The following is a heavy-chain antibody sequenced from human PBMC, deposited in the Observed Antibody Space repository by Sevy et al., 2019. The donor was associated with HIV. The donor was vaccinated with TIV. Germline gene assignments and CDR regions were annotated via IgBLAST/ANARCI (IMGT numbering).Heavy chain of an antibody. V-gene: IGHV3-23*01. CDR3: AKAPYYDFWSHNYNNWFDP. CDR1: GFRFSAFG. J-gene: IGHJ5*02. Sequence: GGSLRLSCVASGFRFSAFGMAWVRQAAGEVLEWVSGINGGGGSTYYRNSVKGRFTVSRDNSKNTVYLQMNSLRADDTAVYYCAKAPYYDFWSHNYNNWFDPWGQGTLVTVSS. CDR2: INGGGGST. D-gene: IGHD3-3*01.